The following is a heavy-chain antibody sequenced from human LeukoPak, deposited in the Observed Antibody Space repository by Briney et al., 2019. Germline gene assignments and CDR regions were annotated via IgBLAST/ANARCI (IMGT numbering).Heavy chain of an antibody. V-gene: IGHV1-3*01. CDR3: ARDMGRERTTAWYFDL. D-gene: IGHD3-10*01. Sequence: GASVKVSCEASGYTFTSYAMHWVRQAPGQRLEWMGWINAGNGNTKYSQKFQGRVTITRDTSASTAYMELSSLRSEDTAVYYCARDMGRERTTAWYFDLWGRGTLVTVSS. J-gene: IGHJ2*01. CDR1: GYTFTSYA. CDR2: INAGNGNT.